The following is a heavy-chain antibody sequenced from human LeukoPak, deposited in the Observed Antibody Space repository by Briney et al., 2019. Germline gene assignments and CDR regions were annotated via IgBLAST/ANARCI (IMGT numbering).Heavy chain of an antibody. Sequence: GGSLRLSCAASGFTFSSYSMNWVRQVPGKGLEWVSSISSSSSYIYYADSAKGRFTISRDNAKNSLYLQMNSLRAEDTAVYYCARVGVRGVIYYYMDVWGKGTTVTVSS. D-gene: IGHD3-10*01. J-gene: IGHJ6*03. CDR3: ARVGVRGVIYYYMDV. V-gene: IGHV3-21*01. CDR1: GFTFSSYS. CDR2: ISSSSSYI.